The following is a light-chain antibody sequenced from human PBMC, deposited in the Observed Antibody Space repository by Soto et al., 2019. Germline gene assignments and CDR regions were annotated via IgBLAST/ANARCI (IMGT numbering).Light chain of an antibody. V-gene: IGKV1-39*01. CDR3: QQSYSFPYT. CDR2: STS. J-gene: IGKJ2*01. Sequence: DIQMTQSPSSLSTSVGDRVTITCRASQSPNKYLNWYQQKPGTPPKLLIYSTSSLQSGVPSRFSGSGSGTDFTLSISSLQPEDFGTYYCQQSYSFPYTFGQGTKLEI. CDR1: QSPNKY.